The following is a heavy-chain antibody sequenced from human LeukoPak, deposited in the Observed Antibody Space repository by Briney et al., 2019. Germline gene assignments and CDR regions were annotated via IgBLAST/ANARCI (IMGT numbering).Heavy chain of an antibody. J-gene: IGHJ6*02. CDR2: ISYDGSNK. V-gene: IGHV3-30-3*01. CDR3: AREEYSSGWYSLNYYYYGMDV. CDR1: GFTFSSYA. D-gene: IGHD6-19*01. Sequence: PGGSLRLSCAASGFTFSSYAMHWVRQAPGKGLEWVAVISYDGSNKYYADSVKGRFTISRDNSKNTLYLQMNSLRAEDTAVYYCAREEYSSGWYSLNYYYYGMDVWGQGTTVTVSS.